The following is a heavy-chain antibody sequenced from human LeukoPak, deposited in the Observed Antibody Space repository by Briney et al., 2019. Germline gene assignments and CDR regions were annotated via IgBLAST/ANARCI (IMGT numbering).Heavy chain of an antibody. J-gene: IGHJ4*02. V-gene: IGHV5-51*01. CDR1: GYNFPSYW. Sequence: GESLQISCKGSGYNFPSYWIAWVRQMPGKGLEWMGIIYPGDSDTRYSPSFQGQVTISADKSISTAYLQWSSLKASDTAMYYCARQEAQSSPFDYWGQGTLVTVSS. CDR3: ARQEAQSSPFDY. D-gene: IGHD6-13*01. CDR2: IYPGDSDT.